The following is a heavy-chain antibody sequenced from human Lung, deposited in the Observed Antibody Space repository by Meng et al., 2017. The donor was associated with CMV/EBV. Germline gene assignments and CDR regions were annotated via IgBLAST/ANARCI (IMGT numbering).Heavy chain of an antibody. CDR3: ARVEVGITSGDY. D-gene: IGHD1-26*01. CDR2: INAYNGDT. CDR1: VYTFTNYG. V-gene: IGHV1-18*01. J-gene: IGHJ4*02. Sequence: QAQLGHSGGEGKKPGASVKVSCKASVYTFTNYGITWVRQAPGQGLEWMGWINAYNGDTNYAQTLQGRVTMTTDTSTSTAYMELRSLRSDDTAVYYCARVEVGITSGDYWGQGTLVTVSS.